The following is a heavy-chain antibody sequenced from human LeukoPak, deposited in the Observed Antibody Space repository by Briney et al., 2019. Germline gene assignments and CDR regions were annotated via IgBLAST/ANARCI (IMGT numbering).Heavy chain of an antibody. CDR2: INTGNGNT. CDR3: ARARDTAMADY. Sequence: GASVKVSCKASGCTFTSYAMHWVRQAPGQRLEWMGWINTGNGNTKYSQKFQGRVTITRDTSASTAYMELSSLRSEDTAVYYCARARDTAMADYWGQGTLVTVSS. D-gene: IGHD5-18*01. J-gene: IGHJ4*02. CDR1: GCTFTSYA. V-gene: IGHV1-3*04.